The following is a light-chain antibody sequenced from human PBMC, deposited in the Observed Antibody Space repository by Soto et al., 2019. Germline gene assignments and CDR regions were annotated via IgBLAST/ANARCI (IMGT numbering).Light chain of an antibody. Sequence: QSVLAQPPSVSGSPGQSGAISCTGTSSDVGSYNRVSWYQQPPGAAPKLMIYEVGNRPSGVPDRFSGSKSGNTASLTISGLQAEDEADYYCNSYTGSSTYVFGTGTKVTVL. CDR2: EVG. CDR3: NSYTGSSTYV. CDR1: SSDVGSYNR. J-gene: IGLJ1*01. V-gene: IGLV2-18*02.